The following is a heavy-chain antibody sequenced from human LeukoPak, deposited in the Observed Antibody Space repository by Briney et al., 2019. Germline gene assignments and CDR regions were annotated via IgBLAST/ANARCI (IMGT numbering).Heavy chain of an antibody. D-gene: IGHD3-16*02. CDR3: ASEGLSGSYLEY. Sequence: GGSLRLSCAASGFTFSSYGMHWVRQAPGKGLEWVTFIRYDGSNKYYTDSVKARFTISRDNSKNTLYLQMNSLRAEDTAVYYCASEGLSGSYLEYWGQGTLVTVSS. J-gene: IGHJ4*02. CDR2: IRYDGSNK. CDR1: GFTFSSYG. V-gene: IGHV3-30*02.